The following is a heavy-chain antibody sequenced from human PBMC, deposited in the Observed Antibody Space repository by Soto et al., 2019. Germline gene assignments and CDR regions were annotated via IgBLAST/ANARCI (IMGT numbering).Heavy chain of an antibody. CDR2: INPNSGAS. CDR3: ARWRDAAATYES. V-gene: IGHV1-2*02. J-gene: IGHJ5*02. CDR1: GYTFIDYY. D-gene: IGHD6-25*01. Sequence: GASVKLTCKTSGYTFIDYYVHWVRQAPGQGLEWVGWINPNSGASKYAENFQGRVTMTRDRSTSTVYMELTGLRSDDTAVYYCARWRDAAATYESWGQGTLVTVSS.